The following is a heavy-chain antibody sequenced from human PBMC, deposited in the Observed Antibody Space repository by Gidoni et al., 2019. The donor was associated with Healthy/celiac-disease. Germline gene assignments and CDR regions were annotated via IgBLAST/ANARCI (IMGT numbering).Heavy chain of an antibody. CDR3: ARVGYCTGGVCYGVGYNWFDP. CDR1: GGPISSGGYY. V-gene: IGHV4-31*03. CDR2: IYYSWST. Sequence: QVQLQESGPGLVKPSQTMSLTCTVSGGPISSGGYYWSWIRQPPGKGLEWIGYIYYSWSTYYHPSLKSRVTISVDTSKNQFSLKLSSVTAADTAVYYCARVGYCTGGVCYGVGYNWFDPWGQGTLVTVSS. J-gene: IGHJ5*02. D-gene: IGHD2-8*02.